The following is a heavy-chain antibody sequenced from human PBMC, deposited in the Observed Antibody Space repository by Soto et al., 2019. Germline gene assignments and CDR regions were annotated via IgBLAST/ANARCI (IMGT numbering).Heavy chain of an antibody. J-gene: IGHJ6*02. V-gene: IGHV1-24*01. Sequence: ASVKVSCKVSGYTLTELSMHWVRQAPGKGLEWMGGFDPEDGETIYAQKFQGRVTMTEDTSTDTAYMELSSLRSEDTAVYYCATDPGRGERQLVRLGSSYYYGMDVWGQGTTVTVSS. D-gene: IGHD6-13*01. CDR3: ATDPGRGERQLVRLGSSYYYGMDV. CDR1: GYTLTELS. CDR2: FDPEDGET.